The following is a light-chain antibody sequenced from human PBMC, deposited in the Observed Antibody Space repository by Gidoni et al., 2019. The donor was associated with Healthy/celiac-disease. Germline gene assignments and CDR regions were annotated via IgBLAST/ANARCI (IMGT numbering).Light chain of an antibody. V-gene: IGKV2-28*01. J-gene: IGKJ1*01. CDR1: QSLLHSNGYNY. Sequence: EIVMTQSPLSLPVTPGEPASISCRSSQSLLHSNGYNYLVWYLQKPGPSPQLLIYLGSNRAPGVPDRFSGSGSGTDFTLKISRVEAEDVGVYYCMQALQTPPAFXQXTKVEIK. CDR3: MQALQTPPA. CDR2: LGS.